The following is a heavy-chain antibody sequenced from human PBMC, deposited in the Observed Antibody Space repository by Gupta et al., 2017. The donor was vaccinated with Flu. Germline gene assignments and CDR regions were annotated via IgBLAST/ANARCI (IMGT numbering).Heavy chain of an antibody. J-gene: IGHJ4*02. CDR2: CYYNGET. CDR1: GDSISSTRYY. CDR3: ARQMVRDGYDS. Sequence: QQQLQESGPGLVKPSETLSLTCTVSGDSISSTRYYWAWIRQPPGKGLEWIASCYYNGETHYNPSLKSRVTISIDTSNNQFSLTLTTVPAADTAVYYCARQMVRDGYDSWGQGTLVTVSS. V-gene: IGHV4-39*01. D-gene: IGHD5-24*01.